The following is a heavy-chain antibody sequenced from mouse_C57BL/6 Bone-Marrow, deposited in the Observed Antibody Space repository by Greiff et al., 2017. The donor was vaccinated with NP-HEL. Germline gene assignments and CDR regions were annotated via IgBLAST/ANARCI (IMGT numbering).Heavy chain of an antibody. CDR2: INPGSGGT. V-gene: IGHV1-54*01. D-gene: IGHD2-4*01. CDR3: AREGIYYDYDGTPYLDY. J-gene: IGHJ2*01. CDR1: GYAFTNYL. Sequence: QVQLQQSGAELVRPGTSVKVSCKASGYAFTNYLIEWVKQRPGQGLEWIGVINPGSGGTNYNEKFKGKATLTADKSSSTAYMQLSSLTSEDSAVYFCAREGIYYDYDGTPYLDYWGQGTTLTVSS.